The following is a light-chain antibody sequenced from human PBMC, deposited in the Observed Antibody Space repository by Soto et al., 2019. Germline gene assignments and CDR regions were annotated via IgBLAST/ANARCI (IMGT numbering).Light chain of an antibody. CDR3: QESYS. J-gene: IGKJ2*01. CDR2: AAS. CDR1: QSISDY. Sequence: DIQMTQSPSSLSASVGDRVTITCRASQSISDYLNWYQQKPGKAPKLLIYAASSLQSGVPSRFSGSGSGADFTFTISSLQPEDFATYYCQESYSFGQGTKLEIK. V-gene: IGKV1-39*01.